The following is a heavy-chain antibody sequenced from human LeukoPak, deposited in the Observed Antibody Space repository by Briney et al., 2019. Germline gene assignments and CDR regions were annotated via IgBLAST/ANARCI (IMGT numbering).Heavy chain of an antibody. CDR2: ISAYNGNT. J-gene: IGHJ1*01. Sequence: GASVKVSCKASGYTFTSYGISWVRQAPGQGLEWMGWISAYNGNTNYAQKLQGRVTMTTDTSTSTAYMVLRSLRSDDTAVYYCARALGYCSSTSCYPEYFQHWGQGTLVTASS. CDR3: ARALGYCSSTSCYPEYFQH. V-gene: IGHV1-18*01. CDR1: GYTFTSYG. D-gene: IGHD2-2*01.